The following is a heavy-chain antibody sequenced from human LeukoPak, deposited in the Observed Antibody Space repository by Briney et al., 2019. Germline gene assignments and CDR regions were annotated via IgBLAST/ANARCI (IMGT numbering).Heavy chain of an antibody. V-gene: IGHV3-74*01. CDR3: VRGGPSTWS. J-gene: IGHJ5*02. CDR1: GFTFKLYW. CDR2: INHDGSDT. D-gene: IGHD2-15*01. Sequence: GGSLRLSCAASGFTFKLYWMHWVRQVPGRGPVWVSRINHDGSDTIYADSVRGRFTISRDDTKNTLYLQMNNLRAEDTAVYYCVRGGPSTWSWGQGTLVTVSS.